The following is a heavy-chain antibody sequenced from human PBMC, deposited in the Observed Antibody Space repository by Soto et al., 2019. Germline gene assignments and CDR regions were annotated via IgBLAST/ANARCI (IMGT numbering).Heavy chain of an antibody. D-gene: IGHD5-18*01. CDR2: ISYDGSNK. V-gene: IGHV3-30*18. J-gene: IGHJ6*02. CDR1: GFTFSSYG. CDR3: AKDLGDTAMVLGYYYYYYGMDV. Sequence: GGSLRLSCAASGFTFSSYGMHWVRQAPGKGLEWVAVISYDGSNKYYADSVKGRFTISRDNSKNTLYLQMNSLRAEDTAVYYCAKDLGDTAMVLGYYYYYYGMDVWGQGTTVTVSS.